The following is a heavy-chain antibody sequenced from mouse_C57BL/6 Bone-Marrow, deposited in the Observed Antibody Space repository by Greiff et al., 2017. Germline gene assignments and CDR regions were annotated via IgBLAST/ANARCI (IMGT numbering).Heavy chain of an antibody. D-gene: IGHD2-3*01. CDR2: IFPGSGST. Sequence: VQLQQSGPELVKPGASVKISCKASGYTFTDYYINWVKQRPGQGLEWIGWIFPGSGSTYYNEKFKGKATLTVDKSSSTAYMLLCSLTSEDSAVYFCARWGLLQDWFAYWGQGTLVTVSA. J-gene: IGHJ3*01. CDR1: GYTFTDYY. CDR3: ARWGLLQDWFAY. V-gene: IGHV1-75*01.